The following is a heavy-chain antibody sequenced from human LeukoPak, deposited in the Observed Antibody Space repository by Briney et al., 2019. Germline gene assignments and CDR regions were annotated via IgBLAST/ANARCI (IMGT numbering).Heavy chain of an antibody. CDR3: ARDSIAFDY. D-gene: IGHD3-22*01. V-gene: IGHV4-61*01. Sequence: PSETLSLTCTVSGGSVSSGSHYWSWIRQPPGKGLEWIGYIYYSGSTNYNPSLKSRVTISVDTSKNQFSLKLSSVTAADTAVYYCARDSIAFDYWGQGTLVTVSS. CDR2: IYYSGST. CDR1: GGSVSSGSHY. J-gene: IGHJ4*02.